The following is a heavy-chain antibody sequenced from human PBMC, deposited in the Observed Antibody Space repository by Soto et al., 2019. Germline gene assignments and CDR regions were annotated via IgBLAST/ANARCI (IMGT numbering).Heavy chain of an antibody. V-gene: IGHV3-74*01. Sequence: EVQLVESGGGFVQPGGSLRLSCAASGFTFSSYWMHWVRQAPGAGPVWVSRISSDGSSIYYADSLRSRFTVSRDNAKNTLYLQMSSLRADDTAVYYCGRSRERYSYFEHWGQGILVTVSS. CDR1: GFTFSSYW. CDR2: ISSDGSSI. CDR3: GRSRERYSYFEH. J-gene: IGHJ4*02. D-gene: IGHD4-4*01.